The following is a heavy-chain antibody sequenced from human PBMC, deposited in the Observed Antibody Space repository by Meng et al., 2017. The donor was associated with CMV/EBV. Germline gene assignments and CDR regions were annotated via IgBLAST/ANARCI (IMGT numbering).Heavy chain of an antibody. V-gene: IGHV4-59*01. CDR2: IYYSGST. Sequence: GSLRLSCTVSGGYISSYYWSWIRQPPGKGLEWIGYIYYSGSTNYNSSLKSRVTISVDTSKNQFSLKLSSVAAADTAVYYCASSSSPGGMDVWGQGTTVTVS. CDR3: ASSSSPGGMDV. CDR1: GGYISSYY. J-gene: IGHJ6*02. D-gene: IGHD6-6*01.